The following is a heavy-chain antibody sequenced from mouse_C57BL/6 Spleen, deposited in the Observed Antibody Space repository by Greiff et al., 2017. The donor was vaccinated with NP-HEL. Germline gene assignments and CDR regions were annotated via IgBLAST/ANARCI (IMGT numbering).Heavy chain of an antibody. D-gene: IGHD2-4*01. CDR2: IWRGGGT. CDR3: ARNALYYEYDAWFAD. J-gene: IGHJ3*01. V-gene: IGHV2-2*01. Sequence: VQLQQSGPGLVQPSQSLSITCTVSGFSLTSSGVHWVRQSPGKGLEWLGVIWRGGGTDYYAAFISRLSIRKDNSKSQIFFKMNSLQAGDTAIDYCARNALYYEYDAWFADWGQGTLVTVSA. CDR1: GFSLTSSG.